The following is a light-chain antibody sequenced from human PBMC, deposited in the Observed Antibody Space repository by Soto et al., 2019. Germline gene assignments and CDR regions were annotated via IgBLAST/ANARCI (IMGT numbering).Light chain of an antibody. CDR2: SDN. J-gene: IGLJ3*02. CDR3: SVWDDSLNGPV. Sequence: QSVLTQPPSASGTPGQRVTISCSGSSSNIGSNAVNWYQQLPGTAPKLFIYSDNQRPSGVPDRVSGSKSATSASLAISGLQSDDEADYFCSVWDDSLNGPVFGGGPKLTVL. CDR1: SSNIGSNA. V-gene: IGLV1-44*01.